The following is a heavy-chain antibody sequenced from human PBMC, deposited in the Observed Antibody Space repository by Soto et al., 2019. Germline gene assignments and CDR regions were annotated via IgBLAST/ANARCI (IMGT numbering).Heavy chain of an antibody. CDR2: INVANGNT. D-gene: IGHD1-26*01. CDR3: ARRGLPSTIGGAAWAYLDH. J-gene: IGHJ4*02. V-gene: IGHV1-3*01. Sequence: QVQLVQSGAEVNKPGASVKVSCKASGYDFSSYPINWVRQAPGQRPEWVGWINVANGNTQYSRKVQDRVTITRDTSATTGYMLLRSLRSEDTAVYFCARRGLPSTIGGAAWAYLDHWGQGTLVTVSS. CDR1: GYDFSSYP.